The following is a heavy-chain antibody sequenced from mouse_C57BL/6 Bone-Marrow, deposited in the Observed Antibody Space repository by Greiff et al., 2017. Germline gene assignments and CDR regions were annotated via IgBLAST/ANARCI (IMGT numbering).Heavy chain of an antibody. D-gene: IGHD2-1*01. CDR1: GYTFTGYW. CDR3: ARSIYYAHYDAMDY. V-gene: IGHV1-9*01. J-gene: IGHJ4*01. Sequence: QVQLQQSGAELMKPGATVKLSCKATGYTFTGYWIEWVQQTPGHGLEWIGEILPGRGSTKYNEKFTGKATFTADTSSNTAYMQLSSLTTEDSAIKYCARSIYYAHYDAMDYWGQGTSVTVSS. CDR2: ILPGRGST.